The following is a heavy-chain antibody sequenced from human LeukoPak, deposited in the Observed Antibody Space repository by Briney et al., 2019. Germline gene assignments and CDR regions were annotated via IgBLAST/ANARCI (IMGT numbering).Heavy chain of an antibody. CDR1: GFTFSSYS. Sequence: GGSLRLSCAASGFTFSSYSMNWVRQAPGKGLEWVSSISYSGTYIYYADSVKGRFSISRDNAKNSLYLQMYSLRAEDTAVYYCARGYSAYNYYFDYWGQGTLVTVSS. CDR3: ARGYSAYNYYFDY. CDR2: ISYSGTYI. J-gene: IGHJ4*02. D-gene: IGHD5-12*01. V-gene: IGHV3-21*01.